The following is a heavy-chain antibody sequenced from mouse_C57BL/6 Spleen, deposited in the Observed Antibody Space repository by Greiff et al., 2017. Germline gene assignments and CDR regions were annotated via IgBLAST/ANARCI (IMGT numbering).Heavy chain of an antibody. Sequence: VQGVESGPGLVAPSQSLSITCTVSGFSLTSYAISWVRQPPGKGLEWLGVIWTGGDTNYNSALKSRLSISKDNSKSQVFLKMNSLQTDDTARYYCARSFFYYGSSYGYFDVWGTGTTVTVSS. V-gene: IGHV2-9-1*01. J-gene: IGHJ1*03. CDR2: IWTGGDT. CDR3: ARSFFYYGSSYGYFDV. D-gene: IGHD1-1*01. CDR1: GFSLTSYA.